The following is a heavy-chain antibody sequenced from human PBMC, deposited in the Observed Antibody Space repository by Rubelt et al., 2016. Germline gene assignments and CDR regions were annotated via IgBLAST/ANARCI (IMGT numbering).Heavy chain of an antibody. CDR2: IYYSGST. J-gene: IGHJ4*02. Sequence: QLQLQESGPGLVKPSETLSLTCTVSGGSISSSSYYWGWIRQPPGKGLAWIGSIYYSGSTYYNRAVKGRGTISVDTSKNQFSRKLRSGTAADTAEYYWAREEYSSSSRGVDYWGQGTLVTVSS. CDR1: GGSISSSSYY. V-gene: IGHV4-39*07. CDR3: AREEYSSSSRGVDY. D-gene: IGHD6-6*01.